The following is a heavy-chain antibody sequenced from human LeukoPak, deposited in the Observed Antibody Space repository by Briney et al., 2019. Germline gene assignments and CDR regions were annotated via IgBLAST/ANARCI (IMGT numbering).Heavy chain of an antibody. V-gene: IGHV1-69*13. J-gene: IGHJ6*02. D-gene: IGHD3-22*01. Sequence: SVKVSCKASGGTFSSYAISWVRQAPGQGLEWMGGIIPIFGTANYAQKFQGRVTITADESTSTAYMELSSLRSEDTAVYYCASGAYYYDSSGYPDSYYYGMDVWGQGTTVTVSS. CDR2: IIPIFGTA. CDR3: ASGAYYYDSSGYPDSYYYGMDV. CDR1: GGTFSSYA.